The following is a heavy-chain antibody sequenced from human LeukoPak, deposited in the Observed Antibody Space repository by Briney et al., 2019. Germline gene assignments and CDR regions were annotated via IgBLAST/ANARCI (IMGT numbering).Heavy chain of an antibody. J-gene: IGHJ6*02. Sequence: PGGSPRLSCAASGFTFNTYSMTWVRQAPGKGLEWVSSISWTSDYIYYADSVKGRFTISRDNAKNSLYLQMNSLRAEDTAVYYCARVVVISPYGLDVWGQGTTVTVSS. D-gene: IGHD3-16*02. CDR3: ARVVVISPYGLDV. CDR1: GFTFNTYS. V-gene: IGHV3-21*01. CDR2: ISWTSDYI.